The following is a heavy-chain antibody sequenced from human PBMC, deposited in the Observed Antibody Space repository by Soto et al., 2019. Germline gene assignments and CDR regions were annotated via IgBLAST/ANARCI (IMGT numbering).Heavy chain of an antibody. CDR2: ISAYNGNT. V-gene: IGHV1-18*01. CDR1: GYTFTSYG. J-gene: IGHJ3*02. Sequence: ASVKVSCKASGYTFTSYGISWVRQAPGQGLEWMGWISAYNGNTNYAQKLQGRVTMTTDTSTSTAYMELRSLRSDDTAVYYCARDYRIAAAGTSAFDIWGQGTMVTVS. D-gene: IGHD6-13*01. CDR3: ARDYRIAAAGTSAFDI.